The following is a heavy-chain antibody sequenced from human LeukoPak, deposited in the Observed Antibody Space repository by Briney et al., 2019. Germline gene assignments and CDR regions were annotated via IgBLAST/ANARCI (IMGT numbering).Heavy chain of an antibody. J-gene: IGHJ4*02. Sequence: GGSLRLSCAASGFTFSSYGMHWVRQAPGKGLEWVAVIWYDGSNKYYADSVKGRFTISRDNSKNTLYLQMNSLRAEDTAVYYCARGVGGPRYYFDYWGQGTLVTVSS. CDR3: ARGVGGPRYYFDY. CDR1: GFTFSSYG. CDR2: IWYDGSNK. D-gene: IGHD3-10*01. V-gene: IGHV3-33*01.